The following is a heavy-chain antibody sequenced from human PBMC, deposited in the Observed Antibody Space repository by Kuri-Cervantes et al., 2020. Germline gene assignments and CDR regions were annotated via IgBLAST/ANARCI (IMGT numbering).Heavy chain of an antibody. D-gene: IGHD1-26*01. CDR2: IYYSGST. CDR1: GYSISSGYY. J-gene: IGHJ3*02. V-gene: IGHV4-38-2*02. Sequence: SETLSLTCTVSGYSISSGYYWGWIRQPPGKGLEWIGSIYYSGSTYYNPSLKSRVTISVDTSKNQFSLKLSSATAADTAVYYCARGVYTSGSYSAFDIWGQGTMVTVSS. CDR3: ARGVYTSGSYSAFDI.